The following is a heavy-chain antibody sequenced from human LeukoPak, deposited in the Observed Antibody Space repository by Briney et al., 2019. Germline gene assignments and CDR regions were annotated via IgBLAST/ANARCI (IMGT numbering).Heavy chain of an antibody. J-gene: IGHJ4*02. D-gene: IGHD3-3*01. CDR1: GNSLSELS. CDR3: TTRSGDFWSGFVN. V-gene: IGHV1-24*01. Sequence: ASATVSCKVSGNSLSELSIQWVRQAPPQGIECMGGFDPEEARMVYAQNFQGRVTMTEDTSTQTAYMELSGLTSDDTAVYYCTTRSGDFWSGFVNWGQGTLVTVSS. CDR2: FDPEEARM.